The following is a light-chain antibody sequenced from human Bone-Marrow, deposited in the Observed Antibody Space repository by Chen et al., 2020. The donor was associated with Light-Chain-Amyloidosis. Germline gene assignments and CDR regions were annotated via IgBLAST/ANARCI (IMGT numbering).Light chain of an antibody. CDR3: QQSYSTPYT. J-gene: IGKJ2*01. CDR2: AAS. Sequence: DIQMTQYPSSLSASVGDRVTITCRASQSISTYLNWYQQKPGKAPKLLIYAASSLQSGVSSRFSGSGSGTESTLTISSLQPEDFATYYCQQSYSTPYTFGQGTKLEIK. V-gene: IGKV1-39*01. CDR1: QSISTY.